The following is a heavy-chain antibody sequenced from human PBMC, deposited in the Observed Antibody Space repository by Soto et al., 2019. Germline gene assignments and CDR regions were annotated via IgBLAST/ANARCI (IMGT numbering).Heavy chain of an antibody. Sequence: ASVKVSCKASGYTFTGYYMHWVLQAPGQGLEWMGWINPNSGGTNYAQKFQGWVTMTRDTSISTAYMELSRLRSDDTAVYYCARGSRPGYSSSSGWFDPWGQGTLVTVSS. J-gene: IGHJ5*02. D-gene: IGHD6-6*01. V-gene: IGHV1-2*04. CDR2: INPNSGGT. CDR1: GYTFTGYY. CDR3: ARGSRPGYSSSSGWFDP.